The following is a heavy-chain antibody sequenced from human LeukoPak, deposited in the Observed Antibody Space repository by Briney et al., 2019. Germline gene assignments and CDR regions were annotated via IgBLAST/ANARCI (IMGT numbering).Heavy chain of an antibody. CDR3: ARDRGWTDGYCYSRWFDP. Sequence: PGGSLRLSCAASGFTFSSYSMNWVRQAPGKGVEWISYISSSSTTIYYAQSVKGRFSISRDNAENSLYLQMNSLRAEDSAVYYCARDRGWTDGYCYSRWFDPWGQGTLVTVSS. D-gene: IGHD2-21*01. CDR1: GFTFSSYS. J-gene: IGHJ5*02. CDR2: ISSSSTTI. V-gene: IGHV3-48*04.